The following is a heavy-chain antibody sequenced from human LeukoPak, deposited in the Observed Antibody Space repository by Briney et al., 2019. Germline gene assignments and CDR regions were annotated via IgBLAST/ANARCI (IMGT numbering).Heavy chain of an antibody. V-gene: IGHV3-7*01. CDR3: ARDFSYSYFDY. CDR2: IKQDGSEK. J-gene: IGHJ4*02. CDR1: GFTFSRHW. Sequence: GGSLRLSCAASGFTFSRHWMHWVRQAPGKGLEWVANIKQDGSEKYYVDSVKGRFTISRDNAKNSLYLQMNSLRAEDTAVYYCARDFSYSYFDYWGQGTLVTVSS. D-gene: IGHD5-12*01.